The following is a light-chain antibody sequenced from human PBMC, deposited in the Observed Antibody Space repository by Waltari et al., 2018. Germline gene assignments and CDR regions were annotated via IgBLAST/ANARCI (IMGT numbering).Light chain of an antibody. CDR2: KVS. V-gene: IGKV2-30*02. Sequence: DVVMTQSPLSLPVTLGQPASISCMSSQSLVHSDGNTYLMWVHQRPGQSPRRLIYKVSYRESGVPDRFSGSGSDADLTLKISRVEADDVGVYYCMQGTHWPYTFGQGTRLDIK. CDR1: QSLVHSDGNTY. J-gene: IGKJ2*01. CDR3: MQGTHWPYT.